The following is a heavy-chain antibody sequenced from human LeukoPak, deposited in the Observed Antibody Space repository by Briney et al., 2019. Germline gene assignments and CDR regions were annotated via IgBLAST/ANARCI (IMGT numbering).Heavy chain of an antibody. CDR1: GFTFSSYE. Sequence: GGSLRLSCAASGFTFSSYEMNWVRQAPGKGLEWVSYISSSGSTTYYADSVKGRFTISRDNSKNTLYLQMNSLRAEDTAVYYCARDAISSGWYDDYWGQGTLVTVSS. V-gene: IGHV3-48*03. J-gene: IGHJ4*02. D-gene: IGHD6-19*01. CDR2: ISSSGSTT. CDR3: ARDAISSGWYDDY.